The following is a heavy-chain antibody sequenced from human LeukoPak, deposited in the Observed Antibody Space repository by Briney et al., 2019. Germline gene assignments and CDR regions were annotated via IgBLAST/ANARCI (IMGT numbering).Heavy chain of an antibody. J-gene: IGHJ4*02. CDR1: GGTFSSYA. D-gene: IGHD7-27*01. V-gene: IGHV1-69*06. CDR3: ARAHDNWGIDY. CDR2: IIPIFGTA. Sequence: ASVKVSCKASGGTFSSYAISWVRQPPGQGLEWMGGIIPIFGTANYAQKFQGRVTITADKSTSTAYMELSSLRSEDTAVYYCARAHDNWGIDYWGQGTLVTVSS.